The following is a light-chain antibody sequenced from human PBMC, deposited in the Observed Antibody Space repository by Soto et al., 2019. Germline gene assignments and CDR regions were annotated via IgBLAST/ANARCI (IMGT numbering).Light chain of an antibody. V-gene: IGLV1-44*01. CDR1: SSNIGSNT. CDR3: AAWDESLNGPV. J-gene: IGLJ1*01. Sequence: QSVLTHPPSASGTPGQMVTLSCSGSSSNIGSNTVNWYQQLPGTAPKLLIYSNNQRPSGVPDRFSGSKSGTSAPLAISGLQSEDEADYYCAAWDESLNGPVFGTGTRVTVL. CDR2: SNN.